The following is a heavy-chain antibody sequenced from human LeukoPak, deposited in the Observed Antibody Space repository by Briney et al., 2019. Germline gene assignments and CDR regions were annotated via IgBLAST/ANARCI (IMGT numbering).Heavy chain of an antibody. CDR3: ARDIAGYYDSSGTDYGMDV. J-gene: IGHJ6*02. Sequence: ASVKVSCKASGGTFSSYAISWVRQAPGQGLEWMGGIIPIFGTANYAQKFQGRVTITADESTSTAYMELRSLRSDDTAVYYCARDIAGYYDSSGTDYGMDVWGQGTTVTVSS. D-gene: IGHD3-22*01. V-gene: IGHV1-69*13. CDR1: GGTFSSYA. CDR2: IIPIFGTA.